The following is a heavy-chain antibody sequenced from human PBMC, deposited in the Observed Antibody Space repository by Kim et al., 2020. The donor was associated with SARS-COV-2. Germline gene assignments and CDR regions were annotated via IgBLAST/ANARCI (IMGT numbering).Heavy chain of an antibody. V-gene: IGHV4-34*01. CDR2: INHSGST. D-gene: IGHD6-13*01. J-gene: IGHJ5*02. Sequence: SETLSLTCAVYGGSFSGYYWSWIRQPPGKGLEWIGEINHSGSTNYNPSLKSRVTISVDTSKNQFSLKLSSVTAADTAVYYCARVLGSSWYPSWFDPWVQGTLVTVSS. CDR1: GGSFSGYY. CDR3: ARVLGSSWYPSWFDP.